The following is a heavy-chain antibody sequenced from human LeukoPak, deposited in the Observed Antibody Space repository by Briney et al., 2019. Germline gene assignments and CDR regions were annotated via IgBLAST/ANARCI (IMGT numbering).Heavy chain of an antibody. D-gene: IGHD2-21*02. V-gene: IGHV1-2*02. CDR1: GYTFSDYY. CDR2: IKPNGGVT. CDR3: ARPSYCGAGCYYYFDY. J-gene: IGHJ4*02. Sequence: ASVKVSCKASGYTFSDYYIHWLRQAPGQGLEWMGWIKPNGGVTNYARNFQGRITTTRDTSISTAFMELSSLRSDDTAVYYCARPSYCGAGCYYYFDYWGQGTLVTVSS.